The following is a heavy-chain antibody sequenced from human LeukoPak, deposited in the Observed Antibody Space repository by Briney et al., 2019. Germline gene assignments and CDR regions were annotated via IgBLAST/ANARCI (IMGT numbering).Heavy chain of an antibody. Sequence: SVKVSCKAAGGTLSNYVISWVRQAPGQGLEWMGGIVPIFTTANYAQKFQGRVTITADESTSTAYMELSSLRSEDTAVYYCARGRQVGAFDLWGQGTMVTVSS. D-gene: IGHD1-26*01. J-gene: IGHJ3*01. CDR1: GGTLSNYV. CDR2: IVPIFTTA. V-gene: IGHV1-69*13. CDR3: ARGRQVGAFDL.